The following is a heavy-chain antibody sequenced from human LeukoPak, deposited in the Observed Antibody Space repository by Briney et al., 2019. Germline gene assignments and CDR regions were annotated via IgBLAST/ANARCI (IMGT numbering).Heavy chain of an antibody. V-gene: IGHV4-59*01. J-gene: IGHJ4*02. D-gene: IGHD6-19*01. CDR2: MYYSGAT. CDR1: GGSIRSYY. Sequence: KPSETLSLTCTVSGGSIRSYYWSWVRQPPGKGLEWIGYMYYSGATNYNPSLKSRVTISVDTSKNQFSLKVTSVTAADTAVYYCARGSGCYDYWGQGTLVTVSS. CDR3: ARGSGCYDY.